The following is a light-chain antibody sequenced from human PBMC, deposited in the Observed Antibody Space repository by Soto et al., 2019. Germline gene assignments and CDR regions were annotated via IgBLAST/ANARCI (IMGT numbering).Light chain of an antibody. CDR1: QDISHH. V-gene: IGKV1-33*01. Sequence: DIQMTQSPSSLSASVGDRVAITCQASQDISHHLIWYQQKPGKAPKLLIYDASNLETGVPSRFSGSGSGTDFTFTISSLQPEDIAAYYCQQYDNLPYTFGQGTKLEIK. CDR3: QQYDNLPYT. J-gene: IGKJ2*01. CDR2: DAS.